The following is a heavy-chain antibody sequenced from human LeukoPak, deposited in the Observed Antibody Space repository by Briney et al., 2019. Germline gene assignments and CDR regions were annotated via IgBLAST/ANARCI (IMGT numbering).Heavy chain of an antibody. J-gene: IGHJ3*02. CDR3: ATQGRYCSSTSCYAARVDI. CDR2: IYYSGST. V-gene: IGHV4-61*01. Sequence: SETLSLTCTVSGGSVSSGSYYWSWIRQPPGKGLEWIGYIYYSGSTNYNPSLKSRVTISVDTSKNQFSLKLSSVTAADTAVYYCATQGRYCSSTSCYAARVDIWGQETMVTVSS. CDR1: GGSVSSGSYY. D-gene: IGHD2-2*01.